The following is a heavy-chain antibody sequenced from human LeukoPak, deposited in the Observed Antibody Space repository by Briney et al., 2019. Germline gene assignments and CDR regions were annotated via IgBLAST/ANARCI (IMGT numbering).Heavy chain of an antibody. CDR1: GFTFSSYS. V-gene: IGHV3-21*01. Sequence: GGSLRLSCAAPGFTFSSYSMNWVRQAPGKGLEWVSSISSSSGYIYYADSVKGRFTISRDNAKNSLYLQMNSLRAEDTAVYYCARDIGSPGASNWFDPWGQGTLVTVSS. CDR2: ISSSSGYI. J-gene: IGHJ5*02. D-gene: IGHD1-26*01. CDR3: ARDIGSPGASNWFDP.